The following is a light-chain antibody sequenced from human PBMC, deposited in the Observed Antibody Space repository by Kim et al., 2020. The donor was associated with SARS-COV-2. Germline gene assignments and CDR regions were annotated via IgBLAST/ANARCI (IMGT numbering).Light chain of an antibody. J-gene: IGKJ3*01. Sequence: SASVGDRVTITCQASKDISNYLNWYQQKPGKAPKLLIYDASNLETGVPSRFSGSGSGTDFTFTISSLQPEDIATYYCQQYDNLFTFGPGTKVDIK. V-gene: IGKV1-33*01. CDR3: QQYDNLFT. CDR2: DAS. CDR1: KDISNY.